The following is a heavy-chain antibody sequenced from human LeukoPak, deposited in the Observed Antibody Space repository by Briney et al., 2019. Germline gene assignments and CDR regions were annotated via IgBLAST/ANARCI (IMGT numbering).Heavy chain of an antibody. CDR3: ARQVRGGVVAATNYFDY. CDR2: IYTSGST. CDR1: GGSISSYY. D-gene: IGHD2-15*01. J-gene: IGHJ4*02. Sequence: SETLSLTCTVSGGSISSYYWSWIRQPAGKGLEWIGRIYTSGSTNYNPSLKSRVTISVDTSKNQFSLKLSSVTAADAAVYYCARQVRGGVVAATNYFDYWGQGTLVTVSS. V-gene: IGHV4-4*07.